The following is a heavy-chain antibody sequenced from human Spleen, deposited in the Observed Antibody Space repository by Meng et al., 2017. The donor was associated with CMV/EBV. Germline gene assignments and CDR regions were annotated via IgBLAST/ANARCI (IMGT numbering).Heavy chain of an antibody. J-gene: IGHJ4*02. V-gene: IGHV4-59*06. D-gene: IGHD3-10*01. CDR3: ARFITMIGGVGY. CDR2: IYYSGST. Sequence: VQRKESGPGMVKPSETLSLTCIVSGASIKNYNWNWVRQPAGQGLEWIGYIYYSGSTYYPPSLPRRLPLSVATSKHPFSLQLISVPASHPAVSSCARFITMIGGVGYWGQGTLVTVSS. CDR1: GASIKNYN.